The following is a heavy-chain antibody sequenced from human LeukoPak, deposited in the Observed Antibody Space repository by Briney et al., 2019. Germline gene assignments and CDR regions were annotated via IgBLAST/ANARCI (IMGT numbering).Heavy chain of an antibody. J-gene: IGHJ4*02. CDR3: ARDTGYAPFDY. V-gene: IGHV4-59*12. CDR1: GGSISSYY. Sequence: SETLSLTCTVSGGSISSYYWSWIRQPPGKGLEWIGYIYYSGSTNYNPSLKSRVTISVDTSKNQFSLKLSSVTAADTAVYYCARDTGYAPFDYWGQGTLVTVSS. CDR2: IYYSGST. D-gene: IGHD3-16*01.